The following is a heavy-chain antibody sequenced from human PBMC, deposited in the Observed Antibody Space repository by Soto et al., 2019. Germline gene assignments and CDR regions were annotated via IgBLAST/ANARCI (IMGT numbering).Heavy chain of an antibody. J-gene: IGHJ6*02. CDR2: IYYSGST. CDR3: ARDRDNLWFGESVGYYGMDV. CDR1: GGSLSRYY. V-gene: IGHV4-59*01. D-gene: IGHD3-10*01. Sequence: SGTPSPTCPVSGGSLSRYYWSWVRAPPGEGLGWIGYIYYSGSTNYNPSLKSRVTISVDTSKNQFSLKLSSVTAADTAVYYCARDRDNLWFGESVGYYGMDVWGQGTTVTVSS.